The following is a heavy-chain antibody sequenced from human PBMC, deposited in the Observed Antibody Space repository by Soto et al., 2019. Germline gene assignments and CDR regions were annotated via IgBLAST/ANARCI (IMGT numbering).Heavy chain of an antibody. CDR1: GGTFSSYA. V-gene: IGHV1-69*06. J-gene: IGHJ4*02. CDR2: IIPIFGTA. D-gene: IGHD2-2*01. Sequence: QVQLVQSGAEVKKPGSSVKVSCKASGGTFSSYAISWVRQAPGQGLEWMGGIIPIFGTANYAQKFQGRVTITADKYTSTAYMELSSLRSEDTAVYYCARVGGTDIVVVPAEFDYWGQGTLVTVSS. CDR3: ARVGGTDIVVVPAEFDY.